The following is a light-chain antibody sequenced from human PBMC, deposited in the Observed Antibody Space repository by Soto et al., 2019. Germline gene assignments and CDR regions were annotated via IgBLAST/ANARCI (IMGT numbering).Light chain of an antibody. V-gene: IGKV1-39*01. CDR3: QQSYSILRT. CDR1: QSIRSY. CDR2: AAS. Sequence: DIQMTQSPSSLSASVGDRVTITCRASQSIRSYLNWYQQKPGKAPKLLIYAASSLQSGVPSRFSGSGSGTDFTLTITSLQPEDFATYYCQQSYSILRTFGPGTKVDIK. J-gene: IGKJ3*01.